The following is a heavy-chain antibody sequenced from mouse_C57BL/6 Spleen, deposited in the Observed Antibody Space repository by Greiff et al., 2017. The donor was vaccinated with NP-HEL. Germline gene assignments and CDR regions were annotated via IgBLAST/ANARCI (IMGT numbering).Heavy chain of an antibody. V-gene: IGHV3-8*01. CDR3: ARSPLDYGSSSWYFDV. CDR2: ISYSGST. D-gene: IGHD1-1*01. CDR1: GYSITSDY. J-gene: IGHJ1*03. Sequence: EVQLQQSGPGLAKPSQTLSLTCSVTGYSITSDYWNWIRKFPGNKLEYMGYISYSGSTYYNPSLKSRISITRDTSKNQYYLQLNSVTTEDTATYYCARSPLDYGSSSWYFDVWGTGTTVTVSS.